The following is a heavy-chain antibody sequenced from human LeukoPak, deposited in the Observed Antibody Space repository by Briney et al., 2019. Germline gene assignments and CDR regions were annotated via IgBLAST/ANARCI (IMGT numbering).Heavy chain of an antibody. Sequence: ASVKVSCKASGYTFTGYYMHWVRQAPGQGLEWMGWINPNSGGTNYAQKFQGWVTMTRDTSISTAYMELSRLRSDDTAVYYCARDPYSSSWYGLSYFDYWGQGTLVTVSS. D-gene: IGHD6-13*01. CDR3: ARDPYSSSWYGLSYFDY. CDR2: INPNSGGT. J-gene: IGHJ4*02. CDR1: GYTFTGYY. V-gene: IGHV1-2*04.